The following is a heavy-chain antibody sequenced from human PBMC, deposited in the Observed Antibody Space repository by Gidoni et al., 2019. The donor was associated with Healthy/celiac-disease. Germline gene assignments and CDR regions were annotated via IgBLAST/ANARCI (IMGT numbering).Heavy chain of an antibody. CDR3: ARGGYYMDV. CDR2: ISYDGSNK. Sequence: QVQLVESGGGVVQPGRSLSLSCAASGFTFSSYGMHWVRQAPGKGLEWVAVISYDGSNKYYADSVKGRFTISRDNSKNTLYLQMNSLRAEDTAVYYCARGGYYMDVWGKGTTVTVSS. CDR1: GFTFSSYG. V-gene: IGHV3-30*03. D-gene: IGHD3-16*01. J-gene: IGHJ6*03.